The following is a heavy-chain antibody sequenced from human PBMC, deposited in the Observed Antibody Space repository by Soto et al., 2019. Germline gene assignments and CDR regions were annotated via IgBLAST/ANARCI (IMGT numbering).Heavy chain of an antibody. CDR1: GYTFTGYY. D-gene: IGHD6-19*01. J-gene: IGHJ4*02. Sequence: ASVKVSCKASGYTFTGYYMHWVRQAPGQGLEWMGWINPNSGGTNYAQKFQGRVTMTRDTSISTAYMELSRLRSDDTAVYYCARDLVAVAGTGDYWGQGTMVTVSS. V-gene: IGHV1-2*02. CDR2: INPNSGGT. CDR3: ARDLVAVAGTGDY.